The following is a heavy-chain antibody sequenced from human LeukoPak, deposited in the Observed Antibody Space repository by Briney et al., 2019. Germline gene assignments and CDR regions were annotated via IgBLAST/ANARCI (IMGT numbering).Heavy chain of an antibody. CDR1: GYTFTSYD. J-gene: IGHJ4*02. CDR3: AIDYGGNTRFAF. V-gene: IGHV1-8*03. D-gene: IGHD4-23*01. CDR2: MNTNSGNT. Sequence: ASVKVSCKASGYTFTSYDINWVRQATGQGLEWMGWMNTNSGNTGYAQKFQGRVTITRNTSISTAYMELSSLRSEDTAVYYCAIDYGGNTRFAFWGRGTLVTVSS.